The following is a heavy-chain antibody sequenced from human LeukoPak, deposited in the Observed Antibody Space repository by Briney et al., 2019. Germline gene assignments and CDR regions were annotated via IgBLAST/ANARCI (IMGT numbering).Heavy chain of an antibody. V-gene: IGHV1-2*02. CDR2: INPNSGGT. CDR3: ARDRGIAARRENWFDP. J-gene: IGHJ5*02. CDR1: GYTFTGYY. D-gene: IGHD6-6*01. Sequence: ASVKVSCKASGYTFTGYYMHWVRQAPGQGLEWMGRINPNSGGTNYAQKFQGRVTMTRDTSISTAYMELSRLRSDDTAVYYCARDRGIAARRENWFDPWGQGTLVTVSS.